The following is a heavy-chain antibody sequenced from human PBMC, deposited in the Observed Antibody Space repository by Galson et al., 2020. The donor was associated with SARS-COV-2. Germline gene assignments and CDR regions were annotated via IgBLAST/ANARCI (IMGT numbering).Heavy chain of an antibody. CDR2: IYTSGST. Sequence: SETLSLTCTVSGGSISSGSYYWSWIRQPAGKGLEWIGRIYTSGSTNYNPSLKSRVTISVDTSKNQFSLKLSSVTAADTAVYYCASGRYEVYYGSGRFGAYYYYGMDVWGQGTTVTVSS. J-gene: IGHJ6*02. V-gene: IGHV4-61*02. D-gene: IGHD3-10*01. CDR3: ASGRYEVYYGSGRFGAYYYYGMDV. CDR1: GGSISSGSYY.